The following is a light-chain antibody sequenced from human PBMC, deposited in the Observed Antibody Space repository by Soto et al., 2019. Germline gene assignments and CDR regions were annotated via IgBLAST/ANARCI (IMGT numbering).Light chain of an antibody. J-gene: IGKJ4*01. CDR3: QQRSSWPLT. Sequence: EIVLTQSPATLSLSPGERATLSCRASQSVSSSLAWYQQKPGQAPRLLIYDASNRATGIPARFSGSGSGTDFTLTISSLEPEDFAVYYCQQRSSWPLTFGGGTKVDIK. CDR1: QSVSSS. CDR2: DAS. V-gene: IGKV3-11*01.